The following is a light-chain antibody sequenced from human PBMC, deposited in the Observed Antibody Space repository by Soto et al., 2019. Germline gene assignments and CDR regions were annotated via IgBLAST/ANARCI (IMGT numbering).Light chain of an antibody. CDR2: GAS. CDR1: HSLTRN. CDR3: QQYDKWPRT. Sequence: EIVLTQSPGTLSVSPGERVTLSFMAIHSLTRNLAWYQHKPGQSPRLLIYGASARATGIPARFSGGGSGAEYTLTISSLQSEDFAVYYCQQYDKWPRTFGQGTKVDIK. V-gene: IGKV3-15*01. J-gene: IGKJ1*01.